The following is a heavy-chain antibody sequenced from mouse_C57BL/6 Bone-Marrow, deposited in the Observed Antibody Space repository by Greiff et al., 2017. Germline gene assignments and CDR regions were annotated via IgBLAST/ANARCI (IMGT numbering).Heavy chain of an antibody. CDR1: GYTFTDYN. D-gene: IGHD2-12*01. CDR3: ARGRRYDRLAY. CDR2: INPNNGGT. V-gene: IGHV1-18*01. J-gene: IGHJ3*01. Sequence: EVQLQQSGPELVKPGASVKIPCKASGYTFTDYNMDWVQQSHGKSLEWIGDINPNNGGTIYNQKFKGKATLTVDKSSSTAYMELRSLTSEDTAVYDCARGRRYDRLAYWGQGTLVTVSA.